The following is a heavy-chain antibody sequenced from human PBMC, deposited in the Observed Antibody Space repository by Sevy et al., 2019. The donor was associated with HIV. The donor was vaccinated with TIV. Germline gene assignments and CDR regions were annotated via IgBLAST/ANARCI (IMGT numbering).Heavy chain of an antibody. CDR2: ISGSGGST. CDR1: GFTFSSYA. Sequence: GGSLRLSCAASGFTFSSYAMSWVRQAPGKGLEWVSAISGSGGSTYYADSVKDRFTISRDNSKNTLYLQMNSLRAEDTAVYYCAKTLDYSNSGGYYYGMDVWGQGTTVTVSS. J-gene: IGHJ6*02. CDR3: AKTLDYSNSGGYYYGMDV. V-gene: IGHV3-23*01. D-gene: IGHD4-4*01.